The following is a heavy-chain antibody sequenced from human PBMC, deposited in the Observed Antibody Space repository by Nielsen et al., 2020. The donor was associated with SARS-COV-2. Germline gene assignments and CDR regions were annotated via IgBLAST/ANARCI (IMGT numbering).Heavy chain of an antibody. D-gene: IGHD2-2*03. V-gene: IGHV3-11*01. CDR2: ISSSGSTI. CDR3: ARGVGYCSSTSCSYYYYYYMDV. Sequence: WIRQPPGKGLEWVSYISSSGSTIYYADSVKGRFTISRDNAKNSLYLQMNSLRAEDTAVYYCARGVGYCSSTSCSYYYYYYMDVWGKGTTVTVSS. J-gene: IGHJ6*03.